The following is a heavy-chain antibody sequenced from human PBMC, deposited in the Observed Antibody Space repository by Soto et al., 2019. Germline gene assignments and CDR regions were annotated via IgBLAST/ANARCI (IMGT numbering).Heavy chain of an antibody. CDR2: ISSSSSYI. CDR3: ARDGFSRGGGDYFVY. V-gene: IGHV3-21*01. J-gene: IGHJ4*02. D-gene: IGHD2-2*01. Sequence: GGSLRLSCAASGFTFSSYSMNWVRQAPGKGLEWVSSISSSSSYIYYADSVKGRFTISRDNAKNSLYLQMNSLRAEDTAVYYCARDGFSRGGGDYFVYWGQGSLVTVSS. CDR1: GFTFSSYS.